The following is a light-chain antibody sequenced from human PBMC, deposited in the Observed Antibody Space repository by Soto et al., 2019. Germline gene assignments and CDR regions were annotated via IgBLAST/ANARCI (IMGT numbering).Light chain of an antibody. CDR1: TKP. CDR3: AAWDDTLNAGV. CDR2: TND. J-gene: IGLJ3*02. Sequence: QSVLTQPPSASGTPGQRVTISCSGATKPVNWYQHLPGTAPKLLIYTNDQRPSGVPDRFSGSKSGTSASLAISGLQSEDEADYYCAAWDDTLNAGVFGGGTKVTVL. V-gene: IGLV1-44*01.